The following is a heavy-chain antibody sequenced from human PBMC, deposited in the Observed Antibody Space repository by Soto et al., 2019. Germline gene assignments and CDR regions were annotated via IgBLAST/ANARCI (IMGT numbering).Heavy chain of an antibody. J-gene: IGHJ5*02. CDR2: IYSGGDT. CDR3: ARDPPGIAAGGAGA. Sequence: EVQLVESGGGLILPGGSLRLSCAASGVTVSNNYMRWVRHAPGKGLEWVSLIYSGGDTHYADSVKGRFTISRDSSKNTVYLQMNSPRAEDTAVYYCARDPPGIAAGGAGAWGQGTLVTVSS. D-gene: IGHD6-13*01. V-gene: IGHV3-53*01. CDR1: GVTVSNNY.